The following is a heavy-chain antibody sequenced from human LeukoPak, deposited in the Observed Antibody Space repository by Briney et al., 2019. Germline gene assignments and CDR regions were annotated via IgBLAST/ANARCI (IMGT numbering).Heavy chain of an antibody. CDR1: GFTFSNYA. V-gene: IGHV3-30*04. CDR3: ARDVHYTASKPGWPFDI. D-gene: IGHD2-15*01. Sequence: PGGSLRLSCTASGFTFSNYAMHWVRQAPGKGPERVAFISNDGSYEYYADSVKGRFTISRDNSKSTLYLQMSSLRPDDRAVYSCARDVHYTASKPGWPFDIWGQGTVVTVSS. J-gene: IGHJ3*02. CDR2: ISNDGSYE.